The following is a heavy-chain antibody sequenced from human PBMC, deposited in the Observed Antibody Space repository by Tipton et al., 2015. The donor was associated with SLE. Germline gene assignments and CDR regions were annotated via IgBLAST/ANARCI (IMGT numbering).Heavy chain of an antibody. CDR2: IRYDGSNK. V-gene: IGHV3-30*02. CDR3: ATAWAFDI. CDR1: GFTFSTYG. Sequence: SLRLSCAASGFTFSTYGMHWVRQAPGKGLEWVAFIRYDGSNKYYADSVKGRFTISRDNSKNTLYLQMNSLRAEDTAVYYCATAWAFDIWGQGTMVTVSS. J-gene: IGHJ3*02.